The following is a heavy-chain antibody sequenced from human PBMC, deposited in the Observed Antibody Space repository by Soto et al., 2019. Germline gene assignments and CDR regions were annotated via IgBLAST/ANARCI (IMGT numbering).Heavy chain of an antibody. V-gene: IGHV1-46*01. CDR2: INPNGGST. Sequence: QVRLVQSGAEVKKPGASVKVSCKASGYIFTNYYIHWVRQAPGQGLEWMGIINPNGGSTNCAQKFQGRITLTRDTSTSTVYMDLSRLRSEDTAVYYCAIGLYLGDQWGQGTLVTVSS. J-gene: IGHJ5*02. D-gene: IGHD3-16*01. CDR1: GYIFTNYY. CDR3: AIGLYLGDQ.